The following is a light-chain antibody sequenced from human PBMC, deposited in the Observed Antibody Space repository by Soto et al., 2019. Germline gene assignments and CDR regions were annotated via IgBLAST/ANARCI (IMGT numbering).Light chain of an antibody. Sequence: QMTQSPSSLSASVGEKIIITCRASRDVGSDVSWYQQKPGQAPKLLIYAASNLYTGVPSRFSGSRSGTDFTLTISSLQPEDFATYYCQQANSFPITFGQGTRLEIK. CDR3: QQANSFPIT. J-gene: IGKJ5*01. V-gene: IGKV1-6*01. CDR1: RDVGSD. CDR2: AAS.